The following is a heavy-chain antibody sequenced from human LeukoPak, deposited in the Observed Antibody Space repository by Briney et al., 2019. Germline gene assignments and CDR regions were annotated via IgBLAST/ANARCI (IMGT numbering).Heavy chain of an antibody. V-gene: IGHV1-46*01. D-gene: IGHD3-9*01. CDR3: ARYLNWFDP. Sequence: ASVKVSCKASGYTFTSYYMQWVRQAPGQGLEWMGVINPSGGWTSYAQKFQGRVTMTRDMSTSTVYMELSSLRSEDTALYYCARYLNWFDPWGQGTLVTVSS. CDR2: INPSGGWT. CDR1: GYTFTSYY. J-gene: IGHJ5*02.